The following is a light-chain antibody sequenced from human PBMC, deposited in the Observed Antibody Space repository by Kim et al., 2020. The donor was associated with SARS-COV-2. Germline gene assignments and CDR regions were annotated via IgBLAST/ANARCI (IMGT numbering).Light chain of an antibody. Sequence: GQSITISCTGTSSDVGGYNSVSWYQQHPGKAPKLMIYDASGRASGVSDRFSGSQSGNTASLTISGLRAEDEADYYCSSHTTSSTYVFGSGTKVTVL. J-gene: IGLJ1*01. CDR2: DAS. CDR1: SSDVGGYNS. V-gene: IGLV2-14*03. CDR3: SSHTTSSTYV.